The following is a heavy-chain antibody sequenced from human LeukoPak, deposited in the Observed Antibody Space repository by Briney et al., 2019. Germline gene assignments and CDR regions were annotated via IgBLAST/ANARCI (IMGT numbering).Heavy chain of an antibody. V-gene: IGHV1-69*13. Sequence: ASVKVSCKASGGSFSSDAISWVRQAPGQGLEWMGGIIPIFGTANYAQKFQGRVTITADESTSTAYMELSSLRSEDTAVYYCARGLTPPTMDVWGKGTTVTVSS. CDR2: IIPIFGTA. CDR3: ARGLTPPTMDV. J-gene: IGHJ6*03. CDR1: GGSFSSDA.